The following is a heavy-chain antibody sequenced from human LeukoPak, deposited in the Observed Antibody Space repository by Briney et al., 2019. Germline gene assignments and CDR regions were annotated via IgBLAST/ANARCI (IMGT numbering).Heavy chain of an antibody. Sequence: GGSLRLSCAGSGFNFNTYWIHWVRQAPGEGLVWVARIKGDGTTIDYADFVKGRFTISRDNAKNTVFPEMNGLRVEDTSVYFCARAEYYDFWSGLYYFDYWGQGTLVTVSS. V-gene: IGHV3-74*01. CDR3: ARAEYYDFWSGLYYFDY. CDR1: GFNFNTYW. D-gene: IGHD3-3*01. J-gene: IGHJ4*02. CDR2: IKGDGTTI.